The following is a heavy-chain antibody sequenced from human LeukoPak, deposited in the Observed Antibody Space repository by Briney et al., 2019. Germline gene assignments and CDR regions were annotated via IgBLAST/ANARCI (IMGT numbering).Heavy chain of an antibody. CDR3: ARDSSSSRGRAFDI. CDR1: GGSISSSSYY. D-gene: IGHD6-13*01. J-gene: IGHJ3*02. V-gene: IGHV4-61*01. CDR2: IYYSGST. Sequence: SETLSLTCTVSGGSISSSSYYWSWIRQPPGKGLEWIGYIYYSGSTNYNPSLKSRVTISVDTSKNQFSLKLSSVTAADTAVYYCARDSSSSRGRAFDIWGQGTMVTVSS.